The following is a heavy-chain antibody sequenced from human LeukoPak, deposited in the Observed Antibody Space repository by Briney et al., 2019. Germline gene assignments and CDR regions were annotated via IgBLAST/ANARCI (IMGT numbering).Heavy chain of an antibody. CDR2: IDNNGRDT. Sequence: GGSLRLSCAASGFTFSSYWMHWVRHSPEKGLVWVSRIDNNGRDTIYADSVKGRFTISRDNTRNTLHLQLGSLRVEDTAIYYCARGGGDHAFDIRGQGTMVTVSS. CDR1: GFTFSSYW. V-gene: IGHV3-74*01. D-gene: IGHD2-21*02. J-gene: IGHJ3*02. CDR3: ARGGGDHAFDI.